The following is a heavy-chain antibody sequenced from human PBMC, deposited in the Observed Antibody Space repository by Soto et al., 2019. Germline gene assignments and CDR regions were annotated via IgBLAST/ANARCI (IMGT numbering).Heavy chain of an antibody. V-gene: IGHV5-10-1*01. CDR3: VSPHPGSGSYYPDF. J-gene: IGHJ4*02. CDR1: GYSFTSYW. CDR2: IDPSDSYT. D-gene: IGHD3-10*01. Sequence: PGESLKISCKGSGYSFTSYWIGWVRQMPGKGLEWMGRIDPSDSYTNYSPSFQGHVTISADKSISTAYLQWSSLKASDTAMYYCVSPHPGSGSYYPDFWGPGTLVTVSS.